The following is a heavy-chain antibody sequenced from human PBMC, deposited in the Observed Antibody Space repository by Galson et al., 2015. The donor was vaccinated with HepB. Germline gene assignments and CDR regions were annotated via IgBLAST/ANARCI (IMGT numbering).Heavy chain of an antibody. Sequence: SLRLSCAASGFTFSSYGMHWVRQAPGKGLEWVAFIRYDGSNKYYADSVKGRFTISRDNSKNTLYLQMNSLRAEDTAVYYCAKDGVEGVGFNDYWGQGTLVTVSS. J-gene: IGHJ4*02. V-gene: IGHV3-30*02. CDR3: AKDGVEGVGFNDY. CDR2: IRYDGSNK. D-gene: IGHD2-8*01. CDR1: GFTFSSYG.